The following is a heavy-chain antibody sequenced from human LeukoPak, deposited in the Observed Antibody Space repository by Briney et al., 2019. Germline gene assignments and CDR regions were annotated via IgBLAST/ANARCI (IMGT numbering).Heavy chain of an antibody. CDR2: IYHSGST. J-gene: IGHJ4*02. CDR1: GYSISSAYS. CDR3: ARVSRGYSYGPQYYFDY. Sequence: PSETLSLTCNVFGYSISSAYSWGWIRQPPGKGLEWIRSIYHSGSTYYNPSLKSRVTISVDTSKNQFSLKLSSVTAADTAVYYYARVSRGYSYGPQYYFDYWGQGTLVTVSS. V-gene: IGHV4-38-2*02. D-gene: IGHD5-18*01.